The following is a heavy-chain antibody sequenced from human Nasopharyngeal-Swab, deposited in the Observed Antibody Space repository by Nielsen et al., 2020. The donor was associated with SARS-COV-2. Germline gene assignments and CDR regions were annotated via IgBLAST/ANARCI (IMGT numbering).Heavy chain of an antibody. D-gene: IGHD1-26*01. Sequence: SETRSLTCTVSGGSISTYYWTWIRQPRGKGLEWIGYIYYSGSTNYNPSLKSRVTISVDTSKNQFSLRLSSVTAADTAVYYCARVSSGSYYHYYDYWGQGTLVTVSS. J-gene: IGHJ4*02. V-gene: IGHV4-59*01. CDR3: ARVSSGSYYHYYDY. CDR1: GGSISTYY. CDR2: IYYSGST.